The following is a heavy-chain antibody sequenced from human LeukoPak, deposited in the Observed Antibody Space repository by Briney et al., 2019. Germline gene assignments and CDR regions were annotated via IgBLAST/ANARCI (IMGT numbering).Heavy chain of an antibody. J-gene: IGHJ2*01. Sequence: SETLSLTCTVSGGSISSYYWSWIRQPPGKGLEWIGYIYYSGSTNYNPSLKSRVTISVDTSKNQFSLKLSSVTAADTAVYYCARSDGSGPEDLWGRGTLVTVSS. D-gene: IGHD3-10*01. V-gene: IGHV4-59*01. CDR1: GGSISSYY. CDR3: ARSDGSGPEDL. CDR2: IYYSGST.